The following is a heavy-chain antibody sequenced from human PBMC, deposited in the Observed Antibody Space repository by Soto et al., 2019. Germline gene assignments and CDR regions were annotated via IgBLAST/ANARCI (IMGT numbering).Heavy chain of an antibody. V-gene: IGHV3-7*01. Sequence: EVQLVVSGGVLVQPRGSLRISCVASGFTFDDYWMNWVRQAPGKGLEWVAIINKDGSERYYIDSVKGRFTISRDNSKNSLFLQMESLRAEDTALYYCARDGHNTNDVDHWGQGTLVTVSS. CDR2: INKDGSER. CDR3: ARDGHNTNDVDH. CDR1: GFTFDDYW. J-gene: IGHJ5*02. D-gene: IGHD1-20*01.